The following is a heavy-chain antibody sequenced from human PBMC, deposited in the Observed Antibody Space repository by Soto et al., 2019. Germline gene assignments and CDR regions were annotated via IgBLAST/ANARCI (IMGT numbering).Heavy chain of an antibody. CDR2: MYYSGST. J-gene: IGHJ6*01. D-gene: IGHD1-1*01. CDR3: SSDTAIYYCARQTGTDPSYPHYEMDV. Sequence: SETLSLTCTVSGGSISSSSYYWGWIRQPPGKGLEWIGSMYYSGSTYYNPSLKSRVTISVDTSKNQFSLKLSSVTAYLQWNSLRSSDTAIYYCARQTGTDPSYPHYEMDVWGQGTTVTVSS. V-gene: IGHV4-39*01. CDR1: GGSISSSSYY.